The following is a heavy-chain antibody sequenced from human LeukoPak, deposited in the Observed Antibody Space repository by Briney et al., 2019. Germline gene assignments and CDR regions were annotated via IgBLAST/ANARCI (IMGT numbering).Heavy chain of an antibody. D-gene: IGHD3-10*01. CDR3: ARDPKVYGSGSYYSDY. CDR2: ISYDGSYK. CDR1: GLTVSGNY. Sequence: AGGSLRLSCAASGLTVSGNYMSWVRQAPGKGLEWVAVISYDGSYKDYADSVKGRFTISRDNSKNTLYLQMNSLRADDTAVYYCARDPKVYGSGSYYSDYWGQGTLVTASS. V-gene: IGHV3-30-3*01. J-gene: IGHJ4*02.